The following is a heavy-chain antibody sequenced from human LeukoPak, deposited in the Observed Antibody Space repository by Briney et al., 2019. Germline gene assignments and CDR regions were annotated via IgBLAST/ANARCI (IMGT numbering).Heavy chain of an antibody. Sequence: DSVKVSCKASGYTFPCYFMHWVRQAPGQGLEWMGIINPTGGSTTYAQKFQGRVTMTRDTSTSTVYMELSSLRSDDTAVYYCARTAARRFDYWGQGTLVTVSS. CDR2: INPTGGST. D-gene: IGHD6-6*01. V-gene: IGHV1-46*01. CDR1: GYTFPCYF. J-gene: IGHJ4*02. CDR3: ARTAARRFDY.